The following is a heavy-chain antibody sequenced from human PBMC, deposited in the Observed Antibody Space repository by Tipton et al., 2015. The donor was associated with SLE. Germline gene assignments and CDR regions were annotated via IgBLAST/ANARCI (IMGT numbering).Heavy chain of an antibody. D-gene: IGHD2-15*01. Sequence: TLSLTCTVPGGSISSSTYYWGWIRQPPGKGLEWIGSIYFSGSTYYNPSLKSRVTISVDTSKNQFSLKLSPVTAADTAVYYCARLIRYCSGGSCYSRYCFDNWGQGTLVTVSS. CDR1: GGSISSSTYY. CDR3: ARLIRYCSGGSCYSRYCFDN. CDR2: IYFSGST. J-gene: IGHJ4*02. V-gene: IGHV4-39*01.